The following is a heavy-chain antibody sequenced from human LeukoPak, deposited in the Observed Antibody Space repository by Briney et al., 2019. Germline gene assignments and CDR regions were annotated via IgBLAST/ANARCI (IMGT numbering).Heavy chain of an antibody. D-gene: IGHD1-26*01. CDR3: ARDLRVGR. CDR2: IKGNASRT. CDR1: GFNFRSYW. V-gene: IGHV3-74*01. J-gene: IGHJ6*01. Sequence: PGGSLRFSCAAPGFNFRSYWMYWVRQVPGKGLVWVSGIKGNASRTTYADSPKGRSTISRDNAKNTVYLQMNSLRVEDKALYYCARDLRVGRWG.